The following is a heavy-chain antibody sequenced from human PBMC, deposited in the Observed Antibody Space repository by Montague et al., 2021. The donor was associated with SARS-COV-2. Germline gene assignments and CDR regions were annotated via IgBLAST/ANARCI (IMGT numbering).Heavy chain of an antibody. V-gene: IGHV6-1*01. CDR3: ARGSQVGSWPPTDSGMDV. Sequence: CAISGDSVSSNSAAWKWIRQSPSRGLEWLGRTYYRSKWHNDYAESVKSRITINPDTSKHQISLQLNSVTPEDTAVYYCARGSQVGSWPPTDSGMDVWGQGTKVTVSS. D-gene: IGHD6-13*01. CDR1: GDSVSSNSAA. CDR2: TYYRSKWHN. J-gene: IGHJ6*02.